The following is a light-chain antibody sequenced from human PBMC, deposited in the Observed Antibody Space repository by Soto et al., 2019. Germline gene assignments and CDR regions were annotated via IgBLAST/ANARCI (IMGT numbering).Light chain of an antibody. V-gene: IGKV3-20*01. Sequence: ETVLTQSPGTLSLSPGERATLFCRASQSVSNNYLAWYQQKPGQAPRLLIYGASSRATGIPDRFSGSGVGTDFSLNIRRPETEDSAVYYCQQHGTSPPSWTFGQGTKVEIK. CDR1: QSVSNNY. CDR3: QQHGTSPPSWT. CDR2: GAS. J-gene: IGKJ1*01.